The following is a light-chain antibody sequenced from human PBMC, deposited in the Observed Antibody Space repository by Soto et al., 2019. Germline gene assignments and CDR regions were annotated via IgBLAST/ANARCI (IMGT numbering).Light chain of an antibody. J-gene: IGLJ1*01. Sequence: QSVLTQPPSASGSPGQSVTISCTGTSSDVGKYDYVSWFQHHPGKAPKLIIYEVSKRPSGVPDRFSGSKSGSTASLTVSGLQTEDEADYYCCSYAGGRTYLFGTGTKVTVL. V-gene: IGLV2-8*01. CDR3: CSYAGGRTYL. CDR1: SSDVGKYDY. CDR2: EVS.